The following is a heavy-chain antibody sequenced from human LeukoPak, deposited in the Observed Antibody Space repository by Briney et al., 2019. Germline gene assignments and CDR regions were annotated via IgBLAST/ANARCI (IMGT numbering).Heavy chain of an antibody. D-gene: IGHD3-22*01. J-gene: IGHJ4*02. CDR3: AKDWGAYYDSSGFYSGDFDY. Sequence: PGGSLRLSCAASGFTFDDYAMHWVXQAPGXGLEWVSLISGDGGSTYYAASVKGRFTISRDNSKNSLYLQMNSLRTEATALYYCAKDWGAYYDSSGFYSGDFDYWGRGTLVTVSS. CDR2: ISGDGGST. CDR1: GFTFDDYA. V-gene: IGHV3-43*02.